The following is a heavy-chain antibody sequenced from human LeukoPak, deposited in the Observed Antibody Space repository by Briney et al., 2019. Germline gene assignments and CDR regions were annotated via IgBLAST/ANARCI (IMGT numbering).Heavy chain of an antibody. CDR1: GFTFNTYA. J-gene: IGHJ4*02. V-gene: IGHV3-23*01. CDR2: ISASGGST. D-gene: IGHD1-26*01. Sequence: GGSLRLSCAASGFTFNTYAMSWVRQAPGKGLEWVSGISASGGSTYYADSVKGRFTISRDNSKNTLYLQMNSLRAEDTAVYYCAKEGSGTDYWGQGTLVTVSS. CDR3: AKEGSGTDY.